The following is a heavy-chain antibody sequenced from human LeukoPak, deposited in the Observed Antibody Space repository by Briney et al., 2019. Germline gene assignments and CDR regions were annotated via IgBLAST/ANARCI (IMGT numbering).Heavy chain of an antibody. V-gene: IGHV1-69*13. J-gene: IGHJ5*02. CDR3: ARDLRYCSGGSCYGNWFDP. Sequence: ASVTVSCKASRGTFSSYAISWVRQAPGQGLEWMGGIIPIFGTANYAQKFQGRVTITADESTSTAYMELSSLRSEDTAVYYCARDLRYCSGGSCYGNWFDPWGQGTLVTVSS. CDR1: RGTFSSYA. CDR2: IIPIFGTA. D-gene: IGHD2-15*01.